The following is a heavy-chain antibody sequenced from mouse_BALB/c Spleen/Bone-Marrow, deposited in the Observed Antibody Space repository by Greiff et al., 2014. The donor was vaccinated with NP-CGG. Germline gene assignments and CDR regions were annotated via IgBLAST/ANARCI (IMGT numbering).Heavy chain of an antibody. Sequence: EVQLQQSGPELVKPGASVKISCKASGYTFTDYNMRWVKQSHGKSLDWIGYIYPYNGGTDYNQKFKSKATLTVDNSSSTAYMELRSLTSEDSAVYYCARGRAYGNYVWFAYWGQGTLVTVSA. D-gene: IGHD2-1*01. CDR3: ARGRAYGNYVWFAY. V-gene: IGHV1S29*02. CDR2: IYPYNGGT. J-gene: IGHJ3*01. CDR1: GYTFTDYN.